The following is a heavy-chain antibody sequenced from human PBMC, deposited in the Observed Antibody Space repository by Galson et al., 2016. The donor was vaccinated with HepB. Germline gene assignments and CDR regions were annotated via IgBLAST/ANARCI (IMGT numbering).Heavy chain of an antibody. CDR3: ARDGYNGEFDY. CDR1: GFTFSSYE. V-gene: IGHV3-48*03. J-gene: IGHJ4*02. D-gene: IGHD5-24*01. CDR2: ISSSGSTI. Sequence: SLRLSCAASGFTFSSYEMNWVRQAPGKGLEWVSYISSSGSTIYYADSVKGRFTISRDNAKNSLFLQMNSLRAEDTAFYYCARDGYNGEFDYWGQATLVTVSS.